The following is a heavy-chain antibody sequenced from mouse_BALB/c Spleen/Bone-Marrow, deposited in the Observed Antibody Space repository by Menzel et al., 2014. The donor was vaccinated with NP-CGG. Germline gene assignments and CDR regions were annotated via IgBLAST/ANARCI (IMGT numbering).Heavy chain of an antibody. CDR3: ARHSDYDYFDY. CDR2: ISNGGGST. CDR1: GFTFSDYY. Sequence: EVMLVESGGGLVQPGGSLKLSCATSGFTFSDYYMYWVRQTPEKRLEWVAYISNGGGSTYYPDTVKGRFTIPRDNAKNTLYLQMSRLKSEDTAMYYCARHSDYDYFDYWGQGTTLTVSS. J-gene: IGHJ2*01. D-gene: IGHD2-4*01. V-gene: IGHV5-12*02.